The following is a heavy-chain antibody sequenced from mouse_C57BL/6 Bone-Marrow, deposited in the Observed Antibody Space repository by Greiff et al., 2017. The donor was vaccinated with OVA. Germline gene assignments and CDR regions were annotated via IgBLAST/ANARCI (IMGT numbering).Heavy chain of an antibody. CDR2: IDPSDSYT. Sequence: VQLQQPGAELVMPGASVKLSCKASGYTFTSYWMHWVKQSPGQGLEWIGEIDPSDSYTNYNQKFKGKSTLTVDKSSSTAYMQLSSLTSEDSAVYYGARSNYYGSRPSDYWGQGTTLTVSS. V-gene: IGHV1-69*01. J-gene: IGHJ2*01. D-gene: IGHD1-1*01. CDR3: ARSNYYGSRPSDY. CDR1: GYTFTSYW.